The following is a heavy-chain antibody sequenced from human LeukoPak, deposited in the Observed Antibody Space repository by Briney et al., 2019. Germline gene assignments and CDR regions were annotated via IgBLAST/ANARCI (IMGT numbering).Heavy chain of an antibody. J-gene: IGHJ4*02. D-gene: IGHD3-3*02. CDR2: IYYSGST. CDR1: GGSISNYY. CDR3: ARLTYPIFYYFDY. V-gene: IGHV4-59*08. Sequence: SETLSLTCTVSGGSISNYYWNWIRQPPGKGLEWLGYIYYSGSTNYNPSLKSRVTISVDTSKNQFSLKLSSVTAADTAVYYCARLTYPIFYYFDYWGQGTLVTVSS.